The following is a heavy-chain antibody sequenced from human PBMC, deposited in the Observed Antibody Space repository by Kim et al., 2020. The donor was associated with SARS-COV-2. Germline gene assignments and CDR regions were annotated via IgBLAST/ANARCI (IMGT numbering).Heavy chain of an antibody. CDR3: ARGRYCSGGSCYFDY. J-gene: IGHJ4*02. CDR2: INHSGST. V-gene: IGHV4-34*01. Sequence: SETLSLTCAVYGGSFSGYYWSWIRQPPGKGLEWIGEINHSGSTNYNPSLKSRVTISVDTSKNQFSLKLSSVTAADTAVYYCARGRYCSGGSCYFDYWGQGTLVTVS. CDR1: GGSFSGYY. D-gene: IGHD2-15*01.